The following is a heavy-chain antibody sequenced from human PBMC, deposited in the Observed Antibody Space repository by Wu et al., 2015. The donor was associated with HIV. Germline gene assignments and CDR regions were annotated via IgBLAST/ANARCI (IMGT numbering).Heavy chain of an antibody. D-gene: IGHD3-22*01. J-gene: IGHJ4*01. Sequence: QVQLQESGPGLVKPSETLSLTCAVSGYSISSGHYWGWIRQPPGKGLEWIATIYHSGTTYYNPSLKSRVTISVDTSKNHFSLRLNSVIVADTAVYFCARTYYYDNGRRFFDSWGPERWSPS. CDR3: ARTYYYDNGRRFFDS. CDR1: GYSISSGHY. CDR2: IYHSGTT. V-gene: IGHV4-38-2*01.